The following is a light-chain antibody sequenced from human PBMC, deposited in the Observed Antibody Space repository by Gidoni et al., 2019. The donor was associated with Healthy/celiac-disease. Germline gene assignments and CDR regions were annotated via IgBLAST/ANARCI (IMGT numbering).Light chain of an antibody. J-gene: IGKJ2*01. Sequence: DIQMTQSPSTLSASVGDRVTITCLASQSISSWLAWYQQKPGKAPKLLIYDASSLESGVPSRFSGSGSGTEFTLTISSLQPDDFATYYCQQYNSSPYTFGQGTKLEIK. CDR3: QQYNSSPYT. CDR2: DAS. V-gene: IGKV1-5*01. CDR1: QSISSW.